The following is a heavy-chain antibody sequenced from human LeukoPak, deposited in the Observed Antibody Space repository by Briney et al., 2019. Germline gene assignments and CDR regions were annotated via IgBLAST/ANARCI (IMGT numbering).Heavy chain of an antibody. CDR3: ARGGDGHRWGRRFDAFDI. CDR2: ISGYNGNT. Sequence: ASVKVSCKTSGYTFTTYGISWVRQAPGQGLEWMGWISGYNGNTDYAQKLQGRVTMTTDTSTSTAHMELRSLRSDDTAVYYCARGGDGHRWGRRFDAFDIWGQGTMVTVSS. D-gene: IGHD7-27*01. V-gene: IGHV1-18*01. J-gene: IGHJ3*02. CDR1: GYTFTTYG.